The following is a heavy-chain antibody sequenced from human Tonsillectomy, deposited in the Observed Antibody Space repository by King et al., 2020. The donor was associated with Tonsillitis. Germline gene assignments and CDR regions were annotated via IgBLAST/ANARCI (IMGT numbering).Heavy chain of an antibody. CDR1: GYTFTSCA. CDR3: ARDNREGPNGECGMDV. Sequence: QLVQSGSELKKPGASVKVSCKASGYTFTSCAMNWVRQAPGQGLEWMGLINTNTGNTTYTQDFTGRFVFSLDTSVSTAYLQISSLKAEDTAVYFCARDNREGPNGECGMDVGGEGTTVTVSS. V-gene: IGHV7-4-1*02. J-gene: IGHJ6*04. D-gene: IGHD3-10*01. CDR2: INTNTGNT.